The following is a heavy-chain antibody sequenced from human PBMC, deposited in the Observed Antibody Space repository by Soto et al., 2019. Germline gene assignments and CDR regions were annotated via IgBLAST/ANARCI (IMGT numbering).Heavy chain of an antibody. CDR3: AKGVVRYFDWLLWFDY. D-gene: IGHD3-9*01. CDR1: GFTFSSYA. CDR2: ISGSGGST. J-gene: IGHJ4*02. Sequence: LRLSCAASGFTFSSYAMSCVRQAPGKGLEWVSAISGSGGSTYYADPVKGRFTLSRDNSKNTLYLQMNSLRAEDTAVYYCAKGVVRYFDWLLWFDYWGQGTLVTVSS. V-gene: IGHV3-23*01.